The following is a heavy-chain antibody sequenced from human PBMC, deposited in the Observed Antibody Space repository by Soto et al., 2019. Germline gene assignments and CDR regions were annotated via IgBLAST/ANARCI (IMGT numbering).Heavy chain of an antibody. J-gene: IGHJ4*02. CDR2: ISYDGSNK. D-gene: IGHD3-10*01. CDR1: GFTFSSYA. CDR3: ARDPMGRYYGSGSYYFDY. Sequence: QVQLVESGGGVVQPGRSLRLSCAASGFTFSSYAMHWVRQAPGKGLEWVAVISYDGSNKYYADSVKGRFTISRDNSKNPLYLQMNSLGAEDTAGDYCARDPMGRYYGSGSYYFDYWGQGTLVTVSS. V-gene: IGHV3-30-3*01.